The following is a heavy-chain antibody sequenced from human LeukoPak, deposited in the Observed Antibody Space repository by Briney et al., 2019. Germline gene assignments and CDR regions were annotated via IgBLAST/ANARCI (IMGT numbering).Heavy chain of an antibody. CDR2: INRNSGGT. J-gene: IGHJ4*02. V-gene: IGHV1-2*02. D-gene: IGHD3-16*01. CDR1: GYTFTGYY. CDR3: ARVWDYEYYFDY. Sequence: ASVKVSCKASGYTFTGYYMHWVRQGPGQGLEWMGWINRNSGGTNYAQKFQGRVTMTRDTSISTAYMELSRLRSDDTAVYYCARVWDYEYYFDYWGQGTLVTVSS.